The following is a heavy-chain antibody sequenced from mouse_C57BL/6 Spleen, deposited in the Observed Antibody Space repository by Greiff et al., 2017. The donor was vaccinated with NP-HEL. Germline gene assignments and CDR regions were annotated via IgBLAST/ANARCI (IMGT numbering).Heavy chain of an antibody. J-gene: IGHJ2*01. CDR1: GYSITSGYY. Sequence: EVKLMESGPGLVKPSQSLSLTCSVTGYSITSGYYWNWIRQFPGNKLEWMGYISYDGSNNYNPSLKNRISITRDTSKNQFFLKLNSVTTEDTATYYCARDKGTGPFDYWGQGTTLTVSS. V-gene: IGHV3-6*01. CDR3: ARDKGTGPFDY. CDR2: ISYDGSN. D-gene: IGHD4-1*01.